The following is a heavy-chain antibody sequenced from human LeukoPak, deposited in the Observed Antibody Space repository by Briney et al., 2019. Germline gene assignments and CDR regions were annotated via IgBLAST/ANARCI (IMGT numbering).Heavy chain of an antibody. D-gene: IGHD6-25*01. Sequence: GGSLRLSCAASGFIFSGYWMTWVRQAPGKGLEWVASIKQDGGDQHYVDAVKGRCTISRDNAKNSLYLQMNNLRADDTAVYYCAKNIAAPGRDSYYLYGMDVWGQGTTVTVSS. CDR3: AKNIAAPGRDSYYLYGMDV. CDR1: GFIFSGYW. J-gene: IGHJ6*02. V-gene: IGHV3-7*01. CDR2: IKQDGGDQ.